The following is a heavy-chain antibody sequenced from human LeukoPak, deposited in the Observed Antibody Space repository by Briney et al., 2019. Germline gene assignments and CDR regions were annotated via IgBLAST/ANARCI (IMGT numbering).Heavy chain of an antibody. CDR2: ISGGST. J-gene: IGHJ4*02. CDR1: GFTVSSNE. Sequence: GGSLRLSYAASGFTVSSNEMSWVRQAPGKGLEWVSSISGGSTYYADSRKGRFTISRDNSKNTLHLEMNSLRAEDTAVYYCARAPTVLVGYCSSSSCQADYWGQGTLVTVSS. D-gene: IGHD2-2*01. CDR3: ARAPTVLVGYCSSSSCQADY. V-gene: IGHV3-38-3*01.